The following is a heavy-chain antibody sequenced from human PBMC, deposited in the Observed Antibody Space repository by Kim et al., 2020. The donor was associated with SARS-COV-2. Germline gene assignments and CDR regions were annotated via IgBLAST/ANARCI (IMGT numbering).Heavy chain of an antibody. D-gene: IGHD2-2*01. J-gene: IGHJ4*02. CDR1: GFTFSSYA. V-gene: IGHV3-23*01. CDR3: AKQFGSGTSLFSDY. Sequence: GGSLRLSCAASGFTFSSYAMSWVRQAPGKGLEWVSAISGSGGSTYYADSVEGRFTISRDNSKNTLYLQMNSLRAEDTAVYYCAKQFGSGTSLFSDYWGQGTLVTVSS. CDR2: ISGSGGST.